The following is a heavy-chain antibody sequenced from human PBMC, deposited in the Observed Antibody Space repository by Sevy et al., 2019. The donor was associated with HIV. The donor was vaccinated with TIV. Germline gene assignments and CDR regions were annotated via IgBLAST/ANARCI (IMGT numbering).Heavy chain of an antibody. J-gene: IGHJ5*02. D-gene: IGHD2-21*01. CDR1: GFTFSIYT. CDR2: ISPTSSYI. CDR3: AKEDSNGVCYSS. V-gene: IGHV3-21*01. Sequence: GGSLRLSCAASGFTFSIYTLNWVRQAPGKGLEWVSSISPTSSYIYYADSVKGRVSISRDNAKNSLFLQMNSLRADDTAIYYCAKEDSNGVCYSSWGQGTLVTVSS.